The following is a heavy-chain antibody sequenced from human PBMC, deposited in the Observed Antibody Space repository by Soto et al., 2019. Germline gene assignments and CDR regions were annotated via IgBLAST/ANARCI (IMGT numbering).Heavy chain of an antibody. CDR3: ARSCSGGSCYSNYYYYGMDV. Sequence: ASVKVSCKASGYTFTSYAMHWVRQAPGQRLEWMGWINAGNGNTKYSQKFQGRVTITRDTSASTAYMELSSLRSEDTAVYYCARSCSGGSCYSNYYYYGMDVWGQGTTVTVSS. CDR1: GYTFTSYA. V-gene: IGHV1-3*01. D-gene: IGHD2-15*01. CDR2: INAGNGNT. J-gene: IGHJ6*02.